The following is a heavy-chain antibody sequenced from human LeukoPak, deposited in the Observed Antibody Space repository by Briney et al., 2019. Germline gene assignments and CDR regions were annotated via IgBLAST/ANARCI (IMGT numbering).Heavy chain of an antibody. D-gene: IGHD4-17*01. CDR3: AIASSDYGDPQDAFEI. Sequence: GASLKVSCKASGGTFSSYTISWVRQAPGQGLEWMGMIIPILGIANYAQTFQGRVTITADKSTSTAYMELSSLRSEDTAVYYCAIASSDYGDPQDAFEIWGQGTMVTVSS. CDR1: GGTFSSYT. CDR2: IIPILGIA. J-gene: IGHJ3*02. V-gene: IGHV1-69*02.